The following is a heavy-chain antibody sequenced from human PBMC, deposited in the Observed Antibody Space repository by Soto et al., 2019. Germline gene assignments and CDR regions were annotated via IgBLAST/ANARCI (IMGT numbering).Heavy chain of an antibody. D-gene: IGHD1-1*01. Sequence: SEILSLTCTVSGDSISSRNYYWSWIRQPPGKGLEWIGNIYYTGSTYYNPALQSRVTISVDTSKNHFSLNLSSVTAADTAVYYCARRAGAYNRLDYWGQGALVTVSS. CDR1: GDSISSRNYY. CDR2: IYYTGST. V-gene: IGHV4-39*02. CDR3: ARRAGAYNRLDY. J-gene: IGHJ4*02.